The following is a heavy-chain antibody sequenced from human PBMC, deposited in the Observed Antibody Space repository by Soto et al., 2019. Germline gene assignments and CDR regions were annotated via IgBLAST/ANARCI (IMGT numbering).Heavy chain of an antibody. D-gene: IGHD4-17*01. CDR2: IIPMFGTP. CDR3: ARGEDDYGDFGSMDV. CDR1: GVTFNRQD. J-gene: IGHJ6*02. V-gene: IGHV1-69*01. Sequence: QVQLVQSGAEVKKPGSSVKVSWKASGVTFNRQDMRWVRQAPGQGLEWMGGIIPMFGTPHYAEKFQDRVTITADESTGTAYLELSSLTSDDTAVYYCARGEDDYGDFGSMDVWGQGTSVTVSS.